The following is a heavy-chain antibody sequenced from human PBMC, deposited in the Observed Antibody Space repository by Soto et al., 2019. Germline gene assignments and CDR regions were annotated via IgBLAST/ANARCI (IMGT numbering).Heavy chain of an antibody. V-gene: IGHV4-4*07. J-gene: IGHJ4*02. CDR1: GCSITGTSY. D-gene: IGHD2-8*02. CDR3: ARGMTPPGAPAWYYFDS. Sequence: XETLSLTCPVSGCSITGTSYWSWIRQPAVKGLEWIGRFSLSGTTNYNPSLRSRVTMSADVSKNQFSLRLTSVTAADTALYYCARGMTPPGAPAWYYFDSWGQGTLVPSPQ. CDR2: FSLSGTT.